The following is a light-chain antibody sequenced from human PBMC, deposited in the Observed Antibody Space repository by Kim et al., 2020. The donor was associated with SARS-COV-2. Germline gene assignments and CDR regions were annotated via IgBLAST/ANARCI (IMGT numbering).Light chain of an antibody. CDR1: QDIRNH. J-gene: IGKJ4*01. CDR2: DAS. Sequence: DIQMTQSPSSLSASVGDRVTITCQASQDIRNHLTWYQLKPGKAPKLLIYDASNLETGVPSRFSGSGSGTDFSFTISSLQPEDLATYYCQQFDNLPLSFGGGTKLEL. CDR3: QQFDNLPLS. V-gene: IGKV1-33*01.